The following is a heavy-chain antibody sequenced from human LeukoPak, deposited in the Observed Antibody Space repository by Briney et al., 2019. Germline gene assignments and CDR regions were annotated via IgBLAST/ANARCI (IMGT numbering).Heavy chain of an antibody. Sequence: GGSLRLSCAASGFPFSNYSMNWVRQAPGKGLEWLSYISRSSRVIHFADSVKGRFTISRDNAKNSLYLQMNSLRAEDTAVYYSARAPTLIIPEAGTASNYYALDVWGQGTTVAVSS. V-gene: IGHV3-48*04. CDR2: ISRSSRVI. CDR3: ARAPTLIIPEAGTASNYYALDV. D-gene: IGHD1-14*01. J-gene: IGHJ6*02. CDR1: GFPFSNYS.